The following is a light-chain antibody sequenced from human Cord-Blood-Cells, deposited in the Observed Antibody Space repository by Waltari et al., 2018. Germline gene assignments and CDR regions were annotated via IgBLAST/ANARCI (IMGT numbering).Light chain of an antibody. CDR2: DVS. J-gene: IGLJ1*01. Sequence: QSALTQPASVSGSPGQSITISCTGTSSDVGGYNYVSCYQQHPGKPPKLMIYDVSKRRCGVSNRCSGSKSGNTASLTISGLQAEDEADYYCSSYTSSSTYVFGTGTKVTVL. CDR3: SSYTSSSTYV. V-gene: IGLV2-14*01. CDR1: SSDVGGYNY.